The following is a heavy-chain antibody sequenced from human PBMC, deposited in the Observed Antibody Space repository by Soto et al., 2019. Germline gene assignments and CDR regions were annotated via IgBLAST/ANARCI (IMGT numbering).Heavy chain of an antibody. J-gene: IGHJ4*02. CDR1: GGSISSYY. CDR2: IYYSGST. Sequence: SETLSLTCTVSGGSISSYYWSWIRQPPGKGLEWIGYIYYSGSTNYNPSLKSRVTISVDTSKNQFSLKLSSVTAADTAVYYCARDNGFCSGGSCYFDYCGQGPLVTVYS. V-gene: IGHV4-59*01. D-gene: IGHD2-15*01. CDR3: ARDNGFCSGGSCYFDY.